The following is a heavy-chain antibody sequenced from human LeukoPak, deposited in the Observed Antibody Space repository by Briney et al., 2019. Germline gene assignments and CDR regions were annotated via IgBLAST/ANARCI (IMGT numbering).Heavy chain of an antibody. J-gene: IGHJ3*02. Sequence: KPSETLSLTCAVYGGSFSGYYWSWIRQPPGKGLEWIGEINHSGRTNYNPSLKSRVTISVDTSKNQFSLKLNSVTAADTAVYYCAKSNGYGLVDIWGQGTMVTVSS. CDR3: AKSNGYGLVDI. CDR1: GGSFSGYY. V-gene: IGHV4-34*01. D-gene: IGHD3-10*01. CDR2: INHSGRT.